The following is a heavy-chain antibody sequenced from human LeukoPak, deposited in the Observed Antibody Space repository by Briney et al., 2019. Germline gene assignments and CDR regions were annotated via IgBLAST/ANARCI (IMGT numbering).Heavy chain of an antibody. J-gene: IGHJ4*02. CDR3: SRNYYGDSAGFFDY. D-gene: IGHD4-17*01. CDR2: IRSKAYGGTT. Sequence: SGGSLRLSCTASGFTFGDYAMSWVRQAPGKGLEWVGFIRSKAYGGTTEYAASVKGRLTISRDDSKSIAYLQMNSLKTEDTALYYCSRNYYGDSAGFFDYWGQETLVTVSS. V-gene: IGHV3-49*04. CDR1: GFTFGDYA.